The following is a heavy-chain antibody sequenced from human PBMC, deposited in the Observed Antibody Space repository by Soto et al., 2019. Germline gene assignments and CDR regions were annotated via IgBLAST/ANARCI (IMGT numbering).Heavy chain of an antibody. CDR3: ASLRSGWGIDY. J-gene: IGHJ4*02. D-gene: IGHD6-19*01. CDR1: GGSISSGGYS. CDR2: IYHSGST. Sequence: QLQLQESGSGRVKPSQTLSLTCAVSGGSISSGGYSWSWIRQPPGKGLEWIGYIYHSGSTYYNPSLKSRVTISVDRSKNQFSLKLSSVTAADTAVYYCASLRSGWGIDYWGQGTLVTVSS. V-gene: IGHV4-30-2*01.